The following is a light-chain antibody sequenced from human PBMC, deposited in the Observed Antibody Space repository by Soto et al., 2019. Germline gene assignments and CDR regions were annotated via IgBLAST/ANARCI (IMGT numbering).Light chain of an antibody. Sequence: ETVLTQSPAILSLSPGERATLSCRASQSVSSYLAWYQQKPGQAPRLLIYEASNRATGVPARFSGSGSGTDFTLTISRLEPEDFAVFYCQQYAVSPLTFGQGTRMEIK. CDR1: QSVSSY. CDR2: EAS. V-gene: IGKV3-11*01. CDR3: QQYAVSPLT. J-gene: IGKJ5*01.